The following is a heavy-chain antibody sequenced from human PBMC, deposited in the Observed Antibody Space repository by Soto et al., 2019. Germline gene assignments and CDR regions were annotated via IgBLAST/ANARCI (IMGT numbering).Heavy chain of an antibody. D-gene: IGHD3-10*01. V-gene: IGHV3-7*01. J-gene: IGHJ5*02. Sequence: EVQLVESGGALVQPGESLRLSCAASGFTFRNHWMTWVRQAPGKGLEWVAHINEDGSKKDYVDSVKGRFTISRDNAKNSVYRQMNSLGAEDRAVYYCARDRGGDKVDLWGQGTLVTVSS. CDR1: GFTFRNHW. CDR3: ARDRGGDKVDL. CDR2: INEDGSKK.